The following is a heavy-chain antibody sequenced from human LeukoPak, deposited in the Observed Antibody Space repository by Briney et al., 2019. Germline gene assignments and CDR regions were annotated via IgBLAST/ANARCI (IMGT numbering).Heavy chain of an antibody. CDR1: GFVFSAYW. Sequence: PGGSLRLSCAASGFVFSAYWMHWVRQAPGKGLVWVSRINSDGSTTTYAGSVKGRFTISRDNSKNTLYLQMNSLRAEDTAVYYCARALDYYGSGSYYQYYFDYWGQGTLVTVSS. D-gene: IGHD3-10*01. V-gene: IGHV3-74*01. J-gene: IGHJ4*02. CDR3: ARALDYYGSGSYYQYYFDY. CDR2: INSDGSTT.